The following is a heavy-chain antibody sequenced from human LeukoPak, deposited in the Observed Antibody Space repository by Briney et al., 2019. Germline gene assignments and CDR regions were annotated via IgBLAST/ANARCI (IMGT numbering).Heavy chain of an antibody. V-gene: IGHV1-46*01. CDR3: ARESRVVTAIRALKY. CDR1: GYTFTSYY. Sequence: ASVKVSCKASGYTFTSYYMHWVRQAPGQGLEWMGRINPSGGSTSYAQKFQVRVTMTRDTSTSTVYMELSRLRSEDTAVSYCARESRVVTAIRALKYWGQGTLVTVSS. D-gene: IGHD2-21*02. J-gene: IGHJ4*02. CDR2: INPSGGST.